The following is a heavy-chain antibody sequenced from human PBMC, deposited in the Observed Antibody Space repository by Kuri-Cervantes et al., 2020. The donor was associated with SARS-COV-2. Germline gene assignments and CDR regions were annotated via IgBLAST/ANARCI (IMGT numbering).Heavy chain of an antibody. J-gene: IGHJ4*02. CDR3: ARHRLKRITIFGVITASAFDY. Sequence: GSLRLSCTVSGGSISSSSYYWGWIRQPPGKGLEWIGSIYYSGSTYYNPSLKSRVTISVDASKNQFSLKLRFVTAADTAVYYCARHRLKRITIFGVITASAFDYWGQGTLVTVSS. V-gene: IGHV4-39*01. CDR1: GGSISSSSYY. CDR2: IYYSGST. D-gene: IGHD3-3*01.